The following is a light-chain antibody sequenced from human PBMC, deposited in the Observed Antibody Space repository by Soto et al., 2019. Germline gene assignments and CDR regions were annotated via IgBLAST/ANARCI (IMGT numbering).Light chain of an antibody. J-gene: IGKJ4*01. Sequence: DIQMTQSPSTLSASVGDRVTITCRASQSISSWLAWYQQKPGKAPKLLIYDASSLESGVPSRFSGSGSGTEFTLTISSLQPDDFAVYYCQQYTDWPWGTFGGGTKVGIK. CDR2: DAS. V-gene: IGKV1-5*01. CDR1: QSISSW. CDR3: QQYTDWPWGT.